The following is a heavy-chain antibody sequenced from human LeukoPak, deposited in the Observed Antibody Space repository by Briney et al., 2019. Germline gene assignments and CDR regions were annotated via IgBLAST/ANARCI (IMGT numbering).Heavy chain of an antibody. CDR3: ARDNDFDY. CDR2: ISGYNGNK. D-gene: IGHD2-8*01. J-gene: IGHJ4*02. Sequence: GASVKVSCKASGYTFITYGITWVRQAPGQGLEWMGWISGYNGNKKYAQKFQGRVTMTRDMSTSTVYMELSSLRSEDTAVYYCARDNDFDYWGQGTLVTVSS. CDR1: GYTFITYG. V-gene: IGHV1-18*01.